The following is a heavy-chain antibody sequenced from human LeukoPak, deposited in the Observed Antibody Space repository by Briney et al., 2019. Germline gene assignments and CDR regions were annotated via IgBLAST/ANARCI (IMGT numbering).Heavy chain of an antibody. V-gene: IGHV4-59*08. Sequence: SETLSLTCTVSGGSISSYYWSWIRQPPGKGLEWIGYIYYSGSTDYNPSLESRVTISVDTSKNQFSLKLISMTAADTAMYYCARRSSTTWSFDYWGQGTLATVSS. CDR2: IYYSGST. CDR1: GGSISSYY. J-gene: IGHJ4*02. D-gene: IGHD6-13*01. CDR3: ARRSSTTWSFDY.